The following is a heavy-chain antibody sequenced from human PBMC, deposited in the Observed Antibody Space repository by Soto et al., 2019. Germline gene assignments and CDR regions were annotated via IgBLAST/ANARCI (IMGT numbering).Heavy chain of an antibody. V-gene: IGHV3-30*18. CDR1: GFTFSSYG. Sequence: GGSLRLSCAASGFTFSSYGMHWVRQAPGKGLEWVAVIPYDGSNKYYADSVKGRFTISRDNSKNTLYLQMNSLRAEDTAVYYCAKDLVRAPGLTTVTTKYYYGMDVWGQGTTVTVSS. CDR3: AKDLVRAPGLTTVTTKYYYGMDV. CDR2: IPYDGSNK. D-gene: IGHD4-17*01. J-gene: IGHJ6*02.